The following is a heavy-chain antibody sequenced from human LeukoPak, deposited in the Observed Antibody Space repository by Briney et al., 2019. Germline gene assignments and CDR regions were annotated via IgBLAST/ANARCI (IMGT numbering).Heavy chain of an antibody. CDR1: GGSISSYY. J-gene: IGHJ4*02. CDR3: ARLGTYYDFWSGYGSSGYYFDY. V-gene: IGHV4-59*08. Sequence: SETLSLTCTVSGGSISSYYWSWIRQPPGKGLEWIGYIYYSGSTNYNPSLKSRVTISVDTSKNQFSLKLSSVTAADTAVYYCARLGTYYDFWSGYGSSGYYFDYWGQGTLVTVSS. CDR2: IYYSGST. D-gene: IGHD3-3*01.